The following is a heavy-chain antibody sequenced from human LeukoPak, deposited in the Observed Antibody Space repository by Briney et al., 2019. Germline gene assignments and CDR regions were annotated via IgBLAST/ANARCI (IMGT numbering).Heavy chain of an antibody. CDR2: INPNSGGT. D-gene: IGHD3-10*01. CDR3: AREVAGFGEPLIDY. Sequence: ASVKVSCKASGYTFTGYYMHRVRQAPGQGLEWMGWINPNSGGTNYAQKFQGRVTMTRDTSISTAYMELSRLRSDDTAVYYCAREVAGFGEPLIDYWGQGTLVTVSS. V-gene: IGHV1-2*02. J-gene: IGHJ4*02. CDR1: GYTFTGYY.